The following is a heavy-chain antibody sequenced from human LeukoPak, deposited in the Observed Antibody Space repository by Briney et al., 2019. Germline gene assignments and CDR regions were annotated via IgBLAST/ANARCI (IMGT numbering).Heavy chain of an antibody. J-gene: IGHJ4*02. Sequence: GASVKVSCKASGYTFTSYDINWVRQATGQGLEWMGWMNPNSGNTGYAQKFQGRVTMTRNTSISTAYMELSSLRSEDTAVYYCARGRRDDSSGLLHVVIDYWGQGTLVTVSS. CDR2: MNPNSGNT. V-gene: IGHV1-8*01. CDR1: GYTFTSYD. CDR3: ARGRRDDSSGLLHVVIDY. D-gene: IGHD3-22*01.